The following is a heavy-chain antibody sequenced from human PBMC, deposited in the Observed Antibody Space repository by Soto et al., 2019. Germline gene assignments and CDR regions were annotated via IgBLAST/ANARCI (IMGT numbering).Heavy chain of an antibody. V-gene: IGHV1-46*01. CDR2: INPSGGST. CDR1: GYTLRRSG. J-gene: IGHJ3*02. CDR3: ARYWIAVAGRRAHAFDI. D-gene: IGHD6-19*01. Sequence: KVDWRGAGYTLRRSGMSWVRQTTRQGFEWMGWINPSGGSTSYAQKFQGRVTMTRDTSTSTVYMELSSLRSEDTAVYYCARYWIAVAGRRAHAFDIWGQGTIVTGS.